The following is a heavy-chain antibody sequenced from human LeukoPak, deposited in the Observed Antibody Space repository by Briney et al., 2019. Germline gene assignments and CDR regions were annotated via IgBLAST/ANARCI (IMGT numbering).Heavy chain of an antibody. V-gene: IGHV3-33*01. D-gene: IGHD3-22*01. CDR2: IWYDGSNK. Sequence: GRSLRLSCAASGFTFSSYGIHWVRQAPGKGLEWVAVIWYDGSNKYYADSVKGRFTISRDNSKNTLYLQMNSLRAEDTAVYYCAREKDYYDSSGYSNWFDPWGQGTLVTVSS. CDR3: AREKDYYDSSGYSNWFDP. J-gene: IGHJ5*02. CDR1: GFTFSSYG.